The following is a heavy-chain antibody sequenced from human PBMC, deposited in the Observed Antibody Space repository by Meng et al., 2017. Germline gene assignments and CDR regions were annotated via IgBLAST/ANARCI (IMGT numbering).Heavy chain of an antibody. J-gene: IGHJ4*02. CDR3: AREPGYGDYGTRQFEY. Sequence: GESLKISCAASGFTFSSYAMHWVRQAPGKGLEWVAAISSGSRNKYYADSVKGRLTISRDDSKNTVYLEMNSLRTEDTAVYYCAREPGYGDYGTRQFEYWGLGTLVTVSS. CDR2: ISSGSRNK. CDR1: GFTFSSYA. V-gene: IGHV3-30*04. D-gene: IGHD4-17*01.